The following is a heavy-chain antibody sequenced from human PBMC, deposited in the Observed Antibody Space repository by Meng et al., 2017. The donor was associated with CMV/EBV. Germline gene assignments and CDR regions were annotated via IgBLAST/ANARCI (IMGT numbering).Heavy chain of an antibody. J-gene: IGHJ4*02. D-gene: IGHD1-7*01. Sequence: QGPLVPSGAGVKKPGSSVKVSCKASGGTFSSYAISWVRQAPGQGLEWMGGIIPIFGTANYAQKFQGRVTITADESTSTAYMELSSLRSEDTAVYYCARGSGAGTTWSYFDYWGQGTLVTVSS. CDR3: ARGSGAGTTWSYFDY. CDR1: GGTFSSYA. CDR2: IIPIFGTA. V-gene: IGHV1-69*12.